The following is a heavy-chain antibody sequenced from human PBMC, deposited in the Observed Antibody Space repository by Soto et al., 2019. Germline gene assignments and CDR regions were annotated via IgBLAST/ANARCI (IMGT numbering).Heavy chain of an antibody. V-gene: IGHV4-59*01. CDR3: ARDREYYDRSGFSMGAFDI. CDR2: IHYSGNT. Sequence: QVQLQESGPGLVKPSETLSLTCTVSGGSISSDYWNWIRQPPGKGLEWIGYIHYSGNTKYKPSLKSRVTISVDTSKNQFSLKLSSVTAADTAVYYCARDREYYDRSGFSMGAFDIWGQGTGLTVSS. CDR1: GGSISSDY. J-gene: IGHJ3*02. D-gene: IGHD3-22*01.